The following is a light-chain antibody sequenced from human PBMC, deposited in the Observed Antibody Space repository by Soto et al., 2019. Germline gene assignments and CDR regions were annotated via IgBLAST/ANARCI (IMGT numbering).Light chain of an antibody. J-gene: IGKJ2*01. CDR3: QQYVNWPPRHT. CDR1: QSVGTD. Sequence: EIVVTQSPATLSVSPGERATLPCRASQSVGTDLAWYQQKPGQGPRLLIYGASTRFSGVPARFSGSGSGTDFTLTIDSLQSEDFAIYYCQQYVNWPPRHTFGQGTKLKF. CDR2: GAS. V-gene: IGKV3-15*01.